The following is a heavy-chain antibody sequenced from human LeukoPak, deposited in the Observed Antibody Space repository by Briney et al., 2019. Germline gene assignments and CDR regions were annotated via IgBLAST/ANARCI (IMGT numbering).Heavy chain of an antibody. CDR2: IIPIFGTA. J-gene: IGHJ2*01. CDR3: ARDTNWGRDWYFDL. V-gene: IGHV1-69*06. D-gene: IGHD7-27*01. Sequence: HRASVKVSCKASGGTFSSYAISWVRQAPGQGLEWMGGIIPIFGTANYAQTFQGRVTITADKSTSTAYMELSSLRSEDTAVYYCARDTNWGRDWYFDLWGRGTLVTVSS. CDR1: GGTFSSYA.